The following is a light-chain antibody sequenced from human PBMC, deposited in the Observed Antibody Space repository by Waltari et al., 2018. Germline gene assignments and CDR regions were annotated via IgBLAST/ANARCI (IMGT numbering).Light chain of an antibody. CDR3: QQYDGSAVT. CDR1: QSVTSIS. CDR2: GTS. Sequence: IVLTQSPDTLSLSPGERATLSCRASQSVTSISLAWYQQKPGQAPRLLIYGTSTRATDFPDRFSGSGSGTDFTLTISRLEPEDSAVYHCQQYDGSAVTFGGGTKVEIK. J-gene: IGKJ4*01. V-gene: IGKV3-20*01.